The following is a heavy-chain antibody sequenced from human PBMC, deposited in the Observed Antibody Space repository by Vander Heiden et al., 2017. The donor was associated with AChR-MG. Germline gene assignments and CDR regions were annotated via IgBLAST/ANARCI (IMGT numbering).Heavy chain of an antibody. Sequence: EVQLLESGGGLVQPGESLRLSCAASGFNNFHNFAINWVRQAPGRGLEWVSLISSSGAATYYADSVKGRFTISRDNSKNTLSLHMNSLRADDTAVYYCAKTFFYGSGTLDFPLFGLDVWGQGTTVTVSS. V-gene: IGHV3-23*01. J-gene: IGHJ6*02. CDR1: GFNNFHNFA. CDR2: ISSSGAAT. D-gene: IGHD3-10*01. CDR3: AKTFFYGSGTLDFPLFGLDV.